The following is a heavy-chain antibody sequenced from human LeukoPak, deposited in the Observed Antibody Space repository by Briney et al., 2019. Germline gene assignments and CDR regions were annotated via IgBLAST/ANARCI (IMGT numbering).Heavy chain of an antibody. J-gene: IGHJ4*02. CDR1: GFTFSSYG. V-gene: IGHV3-30*18. D-gene: IGHD6-13*01. CDR3: AKDNVAAAGRYFDY. Sequence: GGSLRLSCAASGFTFSSYGMHWVRQAPGKGLEWVAVISYDGSNKYFADSVKGRFTISRDNSKNTLYLQMHSLRAEDTAVYYCAKDNVAAAGRYFDYWGQGTLVTVSS. CDR2: ISYDGSNK.